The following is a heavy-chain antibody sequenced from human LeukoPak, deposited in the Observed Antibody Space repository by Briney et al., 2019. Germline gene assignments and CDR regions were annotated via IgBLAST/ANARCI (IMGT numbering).Heavy chain of an antibody. D-gene: IGHD6-19*01. V-gene: IGHV3-23*01. J-gene: IGHJ4*02. Sequence: AGGSLRLSCAASGFTFSSFAMSWVRQAPGKGLEWVSTISGGGITTYYADSAKGRFTISRDNSKSTLYLQMNSLTAEDTAVYYCPRQSYASGWNPFDYWGQGILVTVSS. CDR3: PRQSYASGWNPFDY. CDR2: ISGGGITT. CDR1: GFTFSSFA.